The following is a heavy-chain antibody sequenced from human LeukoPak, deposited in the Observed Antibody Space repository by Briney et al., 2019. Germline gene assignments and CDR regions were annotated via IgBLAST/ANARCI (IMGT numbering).Heavy chain of an antibody. D-gene: IGHD5-18*01. Sequence: PGGSLRLSCAASGFTFSSYAMTWVRQAPGKGLEWVSALSGSGSSTYYADSVRGRFTISRDNSKNTLYLQINSLRAEDTAVYYCAKLRGYNYGYDFDYWGQGTLVTVSS. CDR3: AKLRGYNYGYDFDY. V-gene: IGHV3-23*01. CDR1: GFTFSSYA. CDR2: LSGSGSST. J-gene: IGHJ4*02.